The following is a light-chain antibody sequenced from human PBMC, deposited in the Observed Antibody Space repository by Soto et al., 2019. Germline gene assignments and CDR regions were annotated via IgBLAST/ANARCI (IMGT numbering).Light chain of an antibody. Sequence: QSALTQPPSASGSPGQSVTISCTGTSSDVGGYNYVSWYQQHPGKAPKLIIYEVSKRPSGVPDRFSGSKSGNTASLTVSGLQAEDEADYYCSSYAGSNKSVVFGGGTKLTVL. V-gene: IGLV2-8*01. CDR1: SSDVGGYNY. CDR3: SSYAGSNKSVV. J-gene: IGLJ2*01. CDR2: EVS.